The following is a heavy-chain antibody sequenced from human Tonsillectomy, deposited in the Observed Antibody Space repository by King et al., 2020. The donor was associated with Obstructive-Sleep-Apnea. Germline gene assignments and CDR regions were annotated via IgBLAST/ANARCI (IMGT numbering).Heavy chain of an antibody. Sequence: QLQESGPGLVKPSETLSLTCSVSGVSVNSCGSFWSLIRQPPGKGLEWIGYFYYTGSTHTNPSLDKRVYLSMDRSKNQFPLHLRSVTAADTAIYYCVRDLDSAGAFDHWGQGTLVTVSS. CDR2: FYYTGST. CDR3: VRDLDSAGAFDH. J-gene: IGHJ4*02. D-gene: IGHD3-9*01. CDR1: GVSVNSCGSF. V-gene: IGHV4-61*08.